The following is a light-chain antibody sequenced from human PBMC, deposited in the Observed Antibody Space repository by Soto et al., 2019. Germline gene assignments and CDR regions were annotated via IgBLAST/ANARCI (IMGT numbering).Light chain of an antibody. V-gene: IGKV3-20*01. CDR2: GAS. CDR3: QQYQTYWT. CDR1: QSVSSSY. J-gene: IGKJ1*01. Sequence: EIVLTQSPGTLSLSPGERATLSCRASQSVSSSYLAWYQQKPGQAPRLLIYGASSRATGIPDRFSGSGSGTDFTLTITNLQPDDFATYYCQQYQTYWTFGQGTRVDIK.